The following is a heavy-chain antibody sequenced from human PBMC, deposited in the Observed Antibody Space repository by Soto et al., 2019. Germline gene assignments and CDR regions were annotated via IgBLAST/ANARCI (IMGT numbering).Heavy chain of an antibody. V-gene: IGHV5-51*01. J-gene: IGHJ1*01. D-gene: IGHD6-13*01. CDR2: IYPGDSDT. CDR1: GYSFAGYW. Sequence: HGESLKITCTGSGYSFAGYWIAWVRQMPGKGLEWMGIIYPGDSDTRYSPSFQGQVTITADKSISTAYLQWSSLKASDTAMYYCARRRYSNTDGYFQHWGQGTLVTVSS. CDR3: ARRRYSNTDGYFQH.